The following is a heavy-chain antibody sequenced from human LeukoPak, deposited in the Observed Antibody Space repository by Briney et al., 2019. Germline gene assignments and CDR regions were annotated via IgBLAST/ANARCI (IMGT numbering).Heavy chain of an antibody. D-gene: IGHD3-3*01. CDR2: IYPGDSDT. Sequence: GESLKISCKGSGYSFTSYWISWVRQMPGKGLEWMGIIYPGDSDTRYSPSFQGQVTISADKSISTAYLQWSSLKASDTAMYYCARIKRVSGLRFWVEDYMDVWGKGTTVTVSS. V-gene: IGHV5-51*01. J-gene: IGHJ6*03. CDR3: ARIKRVSGLRFWVEDYMDV. CDR1: GYSFTSYW.